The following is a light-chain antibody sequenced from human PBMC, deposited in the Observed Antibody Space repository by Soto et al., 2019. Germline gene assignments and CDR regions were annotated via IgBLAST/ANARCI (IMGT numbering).Light chain of an antibody. V-gene: IGLV2-14*01. CDR2: EVS. Sequence: QLVLTQPASVSGSPGQSITISCTGTSSDVGGYNYVSWYQQHPGKAPKLMIYEVSNRPSGVSNRFSGSKSGNTASLTISGLQAEDEADYYCSSYTSSNTHVVFGGGTQLTVL. CDR1: SSDVGGYNY. CDR3: SSYTSSNTHVV. J-gene: IGLJ2*01.